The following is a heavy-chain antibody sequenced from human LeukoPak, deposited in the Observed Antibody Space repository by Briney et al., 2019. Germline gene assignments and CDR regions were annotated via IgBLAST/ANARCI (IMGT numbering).Heavy chain of an antibody. CDR2: INPSGGST. J-gene: IGHJ4*02. CDR1: GYTFTRYY. D-gene: IGHD3-22*01. Sequence: GASVKVSCKASGYTFTRYYMQWVRQAPGQGLEWMGIINPSGGSTSYAQKFQGRVTITRDTSTSTVYMELSSLRSEDTAVYYCARAYYYDSSGYYPGGDYWGQGTLVTVSS. V-gene: IGHV1-46*01. CDR3: ARAYYYDSSGYYPGGDY.